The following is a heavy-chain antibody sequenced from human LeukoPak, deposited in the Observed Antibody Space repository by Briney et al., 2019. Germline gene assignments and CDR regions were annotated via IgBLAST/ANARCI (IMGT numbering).Heavy chain of an antibody. CDR3: ARLLNYYDSSGHYVRYFDY. V-gene: IGHV1-46*02. CDR1: GYPFNTYY. D-gene: IGHD3-22*01. J-gene: IGHJ4*02. Sequence: ASVKVSCKASGYPFNTYYMEWVRQAPGQGLEWMGIINPRDGSATYAQKFQGSVTMTRDTSTSTVYMELSSLRSEDTAVYYCARLLNYYDSSGHYVRYFDYWGQGTLVTVSS. CDR2: INPRDGSA.